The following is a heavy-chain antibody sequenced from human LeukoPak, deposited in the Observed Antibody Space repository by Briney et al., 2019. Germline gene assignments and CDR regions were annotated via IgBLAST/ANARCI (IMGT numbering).Heavy chain of an antibody. J-gene: IGHJ4*02. V-gene: IGHV1-2*06. CDR3: ARDSVVSSAWGSGYFDY. CDR2: INPNSGGT. CDR1: GYTFTCYD. D-gene: IGHD3-22*01. Sequence: GASVKVSCKASGYTFTCYDIHWVRQAPGEGLEWMGRINPNSGGTNYAQKFQGRVTLTRDTSISTAYMELSSLRSDDTAVYYCARDSVVSSAWGSGYFDYWGQGTLVTVSS.